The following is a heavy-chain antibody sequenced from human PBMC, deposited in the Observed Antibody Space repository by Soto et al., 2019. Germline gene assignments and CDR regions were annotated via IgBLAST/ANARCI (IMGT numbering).Heavy chain of an antibody. Sequence: SETLSLTCAVYGGSFSGYYWTWIRQPPGTGLEWIGEINHSGSTNYNPSIKSRITITVDTSKNQFSLKLTSVTAAATAVYYCARDKITGLFDYWGQGTLVTVSS. CDR1: GGSFSGYY. V-gene: IGHV4-34*01. D-gene: IGHD2-8*02. CDR3: ARDKITGLFDY. CDR2: INHSGST. J-gene: IGHJ4*02.